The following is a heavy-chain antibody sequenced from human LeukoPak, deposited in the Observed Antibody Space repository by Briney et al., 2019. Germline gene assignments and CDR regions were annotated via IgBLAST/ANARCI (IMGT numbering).Heavy chain of an antibody. CDR2: INPKSGGT. CDR3: ARADILTGFYYYGMDV. CDR1: GYTFIGYY. J-gene: IGHJ6*02. V-gene: IGHV1-2*02. Sequence: ASVKVSCKASGYTFIGYYINWVRQAPGQGLEWMGWINPKSGGTNYERKFQGRVTMSRDTSTSTAYVDLSRLQSDDTAVYFCARADILTGFYYYGMDVWGQGTTVTVSS. D-gene: IGHD3-9*01.